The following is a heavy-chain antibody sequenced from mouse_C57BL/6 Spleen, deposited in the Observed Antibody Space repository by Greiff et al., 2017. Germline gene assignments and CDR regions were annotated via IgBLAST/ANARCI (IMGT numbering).Heavy chain of an antibody. CDR3: ARDLNYYGSSYGFAY. Sequence: EVQLQESGGGLVKPGGSLKLSCAASGFTFSSYAMSWVRQTPEKRLEWVATISDGGSYTYYPDNVKGRFTISRDNAKNNLYLQMSHLKSEDTAMYYCARDLNYYGSSYGFAYWGQGTLVTVSA. CDR1: GFTFSSYA. D-gene: IGHD1-1*01. J-gene: IGHJ3*01. V-gene: IGHV5-4*01. CDR2: ISDGGSYT.